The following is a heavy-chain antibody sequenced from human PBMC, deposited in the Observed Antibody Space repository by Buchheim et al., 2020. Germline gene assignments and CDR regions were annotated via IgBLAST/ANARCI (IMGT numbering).Heavy chain of an antibody. Sequence: QVQLQESGPGLVKPSQTLSLTCTVSGGSISSGDYYWSWIRQPPGKGLEWIGYIYYSGSTYYNPSLKSRVTISVDTSKNQFSLKLSSVTAADTAVYYCASLTYYYGSGSYPKRPPYYFDYWGQGTL. V-gene: IGHV4-30-4*01. J-gene: IGHJ4*02. D-gene: IGHD3-10*01. CDR2: IYYSGST. CDR3: ASLTYYYGSGSYPKRPPYYFDY. CDR1: GGSISSGDYY.